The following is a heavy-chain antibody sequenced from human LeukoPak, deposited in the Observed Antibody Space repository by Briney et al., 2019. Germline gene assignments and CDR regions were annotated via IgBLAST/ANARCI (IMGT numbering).Heavy chain of an antibody. J-gene: IGHJ4*02. CDR1: GFTFSSY. CDR2: ISSSGSTI. CDR3: AKSSGKSFPSSRVFDF. Sequence: GGSLRLSCAASGFTFSSYSSSEMNWVRQAPGKGLEWVSYISSSGSTIYYADSVKGRFTISRDNSNNALYLQMNSLRAEDTATYFCAKSSGKSFPSSRVFDFWGQGTLVTVSS. D-gene: IGHD6-13*01. V-gene: IGHV3-48*03.